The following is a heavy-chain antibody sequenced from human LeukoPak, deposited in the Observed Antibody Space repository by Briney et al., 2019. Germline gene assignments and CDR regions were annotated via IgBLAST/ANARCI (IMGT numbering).Heavy chain of an antibody. CDR1: GYSISSGYY. Sequence: PSETLSLTCTVSGYSISSGYYWGWIRQPPGKGLEWIGSIYHSGSTYYNPSLKSRVTISVDTSKNQFSLKLSSVTAADTAVYYCAREYRRGRWELPYFDYWGQGTLVTVSS. D-gene: IGHD1-26*01. CDR2: IYHSGST. CDR3: AREYRRGRWELPYFDY. V-gene: IGHV4-38-2*02. J-gene: IGHJ4*02.